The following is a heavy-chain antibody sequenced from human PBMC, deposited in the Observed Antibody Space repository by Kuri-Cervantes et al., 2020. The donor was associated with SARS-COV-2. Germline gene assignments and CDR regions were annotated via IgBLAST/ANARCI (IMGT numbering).Heavy chain of an antibody. D-gene: IGHD3-16*02. CDR2: IYTSGST. V-gene: IGHV4-61*02. Sequence: SETLSLTCTVSGGSISSGSYYWSWIWQPAGKGLEWIGRIYTSGSTNYNPSLKSRVTISVDTYKNQFSLKLSSVTAADTAVYYCASSRASMITFGGVIDNFDYWGQGTLVTVSS. CDR1: GGSISSGSYY. J-gene: IGHJ4*02. CDR3: ASSRASMITFGGVIDNFDY.